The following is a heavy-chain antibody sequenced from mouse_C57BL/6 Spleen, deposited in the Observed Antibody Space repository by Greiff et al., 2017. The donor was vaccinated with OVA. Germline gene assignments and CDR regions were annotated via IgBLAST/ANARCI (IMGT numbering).Heavy chain of an antibody. J-gene: IGHJ3*01. CDR2: IYPSDSET. V-gene: IGHV1-61*01. Sequence: VQLQQPGAELVRPGSSVKLSCKASGYTFTSYWMDWVKQRPGQGLEWIGNIYPSDSETNYNQKFKDKATLTVDKSSSTAYMQLSSLTSEDSAVYYCARTVEAKDWFAYWGQGTLVTVSA. CDR3: ARTVEAKDWFAY. CDR1: GYTFTSYW. D-gene: IGHD1-1*01.